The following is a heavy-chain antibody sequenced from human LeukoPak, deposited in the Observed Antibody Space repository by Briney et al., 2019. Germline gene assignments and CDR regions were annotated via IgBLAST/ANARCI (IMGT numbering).Heavy chain of an antibody. Sequence: SDTLSLTCTVSGGSISSYYWSWIRQPPGKGLEWIGHIFYTGSTTYNPSLKSRVTISVDKSKNQFSLKLSSVTTADTAIYFCARAGAWQIDPWGQGTLVTVSS. D-gene: IGHD3-10*01. CDR3: ARAGAWQIDP. V-gene: IGHV4-59*07. CDR1: GGSISSYY. CDR2: IFYTGST. J-gene: IGHJ5*02.